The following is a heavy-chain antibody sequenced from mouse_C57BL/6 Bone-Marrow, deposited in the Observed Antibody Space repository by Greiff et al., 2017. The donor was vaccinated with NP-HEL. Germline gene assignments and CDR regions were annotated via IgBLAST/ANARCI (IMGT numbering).Heavy chain of an antibody. Sequence: VQLQQSGAELVKPGASVKLSCTASGFNIKDYYMHWVKQRTEQGLEWIGRIDPENGDTEYASKFQGKATITADTSSNTAYLQLSSLTSEDTAVYYCTIFYGYYAMDYWGQGTSVTVSS. V-gene: IGHV14-1*01. D-gene: IGHD1-1*02. CDR2: IDPENGDT. CDR1: GFNIKDYY. J-gene: IGHJ4*01. CDR3: TIFYGYYAMDY.